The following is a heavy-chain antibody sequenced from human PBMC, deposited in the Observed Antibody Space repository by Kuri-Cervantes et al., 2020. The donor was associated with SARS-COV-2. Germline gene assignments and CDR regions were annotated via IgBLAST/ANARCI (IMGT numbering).Heavy chain of an antibody. V-gene: IGHV1-2*04. CDR3: ARGMVRGVIQYYYYAMDV. CDR1: GYTFTGYY. J-gene: IGHJ6*02. CDR2: INPNSGGT. D-gene: IGHD3-10*01. Sequence: GGSLRLSCKASGYTFTGYYMHWVRQAPGQGLEWMGWINPNSGGTDYAQKFQGWVTMTRDTSISTAYMELSRLRSDDTAVYYCARGMVRGVIQYYYYAMDVWGQGTTVTVSS.